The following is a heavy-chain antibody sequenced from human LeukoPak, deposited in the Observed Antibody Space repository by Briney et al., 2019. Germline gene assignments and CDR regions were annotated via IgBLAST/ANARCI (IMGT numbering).Heavy chain of an antibody. J-gene: IGHJ4*02. CDR3: ARVDGTTVTTSRLEY. CDR2: ISSSSRTI. Sequence: PGGSLSLSCAASGFTFGSYSMNWVRQAPGKGQEWVSYISSSSRTIYYADSLKGRFTISRDNAKNSLYLQMNSLRAEDTAVYYCARVDGTTVTTSRLEYWGQGTLVTVSS. V-gene: IGHV3-48*01. D-gene: IGHD4-11*01. CDR1: GFTFGSYS.